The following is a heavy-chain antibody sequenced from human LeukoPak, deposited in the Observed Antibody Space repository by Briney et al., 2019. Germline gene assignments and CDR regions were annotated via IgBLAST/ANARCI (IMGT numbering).Heavy chain of an antibody. Sequence: GGSLRLSCAASGFTFSSYSMNWVRQAPGKGLEWVSSISSSSSYIYYADSVKGRFTTSRDNAKNSLYLQMNSLRAEDTAVYYCARDWAVAGDFDYWGQGTLVTVSS. CDR2: ISSSSSYI. D-gene: IGHD6-19*01. CDR3: ARDWAVAGDFDY. V-gene: IGHV3-21*01. CDR1: GFTFSSYS. J-gene: IGHJ4*02.